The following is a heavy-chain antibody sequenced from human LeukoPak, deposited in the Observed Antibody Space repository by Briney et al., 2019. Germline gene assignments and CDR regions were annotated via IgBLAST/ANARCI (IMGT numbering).Heavy chain of an antibody. CDR1: GYSIGSGYF. V-gene: IGHV4-38-2*02. D-gene: IGHD3-10*01. Sequence: PSETLSLTCPVSGYSIGSGYFWGWIRQSPGKGLARIGSLCYGGGTDYNPALKRRVTISLDTSKNQFSLNLSSVTAADTAVYYCARDLSRRGIRNWFDRWGQGTLVTVSS. CDR2: LCYGGGT. CDR3: ARDLSRRGIRNWFDR. J-gene: IGHJ5*02.